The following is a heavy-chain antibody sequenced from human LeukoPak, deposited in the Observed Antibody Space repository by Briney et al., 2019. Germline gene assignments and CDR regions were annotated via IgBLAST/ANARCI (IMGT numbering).Heavy chain of an antibody. D-gene: IGHD3-22*01. J-gene: IGHJ4*02. Sequence: PSETLSLTCTVSGGSISSGGYYWSWIRQPPGKGLEWIGYIYHSGSTYYNPSLKSRVTISVDRSKNQFSLKLSSVTAADTAVYYCARGNDPSKTYYYDSSGYYLFDYWGQGTLVTVSS. V-gene: IGHV4-30-2*01. CDR3: ARGNDPSKTYYYDSSGYYLFDY. CDR1: GGSISSGGYY. CDR2: IYHSGST.